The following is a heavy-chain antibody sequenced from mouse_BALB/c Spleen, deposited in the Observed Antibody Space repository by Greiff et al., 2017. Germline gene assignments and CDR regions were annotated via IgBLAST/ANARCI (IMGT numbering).Heavy chain of an antibody. CDR3: TRSVYSCAY. J-gene: IGHJ3*01. V-gene: IGHV1-15*01. CDR2: IDPETGGT. D-gene: IGHD2-1*01. Sequence: QVQLQQSGAELVRPGASVTLSCKASGYTFTDYEMHWVKQTPVHGLEWIGAIDPETGGTAYNQKFKGKATLTADKSSSTAYMELRSLTSEDSAVYYCTRSVYSCAYWGQGTLGTVSA. CDR1: GYTFTDYE.